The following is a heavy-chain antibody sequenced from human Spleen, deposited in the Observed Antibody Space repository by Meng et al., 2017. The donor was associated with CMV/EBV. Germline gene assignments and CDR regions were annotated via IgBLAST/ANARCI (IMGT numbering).Heavy chain of an antibody. J-gene: IGHJ4*02. CDR1: GFTFSSYW. V-gene: IGHV3-7*01. D-gene: IGHD2-2*02. Sequence: GGSLRLSCAASGFTFSSYWMSWVRQAPGKGLEWVANIKQDGSEKYYVDSVKGRFTISRDNSKNTLYLQMNSLRAEDTAVYYCAKVDGIVVPAAIGIDYWGQGTLVTVSS. CDR2: IKQDGSEK. CDR3: AKVDGIVVPAAIGIDY.